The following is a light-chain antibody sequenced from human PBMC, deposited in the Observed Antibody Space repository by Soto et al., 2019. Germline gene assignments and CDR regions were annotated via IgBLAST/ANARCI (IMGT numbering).Light chain of an antibody. V-gene: IGKV3-20*01. Sequence: EIVLTQYPGTLSLSPGERATLSCRASQSVNNNYLAWYQQKPGQPPRLLIYGASSRAIGIPDRFSGGGSGTDFTLTISRLEPEDFAVYYCQQYGSSYTFGPGTKVDIK. J-gene: IGKJ3*01. CDR2: GAS. CDR3: QQYGSSYT. CDR1: QSVNNNY.